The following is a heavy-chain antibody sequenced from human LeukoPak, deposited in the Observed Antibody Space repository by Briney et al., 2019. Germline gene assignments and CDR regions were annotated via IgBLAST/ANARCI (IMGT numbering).Heavy chain of an antibody. Sequence: GGSLRLSCAASGFTFSNYGMSWVRQAPGKGLEWVSAISGSGGSTYYADSVKGRFTISRDNSKNTLYLQMISLRAEDTAVYYCARDGRLSRYYYYMDVWGKGTTVTVSS. CDR2: ISGSGGST. CDR3: ARDGRLSRYYYYMDV. V-gene: IGHV3-23*01. D-gene: IGHD5-24*01. CDR1: GFTFSNYG. J-gene: IGHJ6*03.